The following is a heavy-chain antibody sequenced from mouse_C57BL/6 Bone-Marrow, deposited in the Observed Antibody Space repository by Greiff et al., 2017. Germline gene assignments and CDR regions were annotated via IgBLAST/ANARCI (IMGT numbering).Heavy chain of an antibody. CDR1: GFSLTCYG. CDR2: IWSGGST. CDR3: TRNWCGNYVDYFDY. J-gene: IGHJ2*01. D-gene: IGHD2-1*01. Sequence: VQLQQSGPGLVQPSQCLSITCTVSGFSLTCYGVHWVRQSPGKGLEWLGVIWSGGSTDYNAAFISRLSISKDNSKSQVFFLMNSLRADDTAIYYSTRNWCGNYVDYFDYWGQGTTLTVSS. V-gene: IGHV2-2*01.